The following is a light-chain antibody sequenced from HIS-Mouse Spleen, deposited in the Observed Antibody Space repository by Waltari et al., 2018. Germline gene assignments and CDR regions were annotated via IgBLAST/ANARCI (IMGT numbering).Light chain of an antibody. CDR3: QQLNSYPPT. J-gene: IGKJ1*01. V-gene: IGKV1-9*01. CDR2: AAS. CDR1: QGISSY. Sequence: DIQLTQSPSFLSASVGDRFTITFRASQGISSYLAWYQQKPGKAPKLLIYAASTLQSWVPSRFSGSGSGTEFTLTISSLQPEDFATYYCQQLNSYPPTFGQGTKVEIK.